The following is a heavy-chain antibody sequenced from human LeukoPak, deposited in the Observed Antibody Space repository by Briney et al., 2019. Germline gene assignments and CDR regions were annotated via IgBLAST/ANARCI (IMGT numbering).Heavy chain of an antibody. CDR2: IYASGST. V-gene: IGHV4-4*09. Sequence: SETLSLACTVSGDSISNYYWSWIRQPPGKGLEWIGYIYASGSTTYNPSLNSRVTISVDTSKNQFSLKLHSVTAADTAMYYCASGAGWLIDYWGQGTLVSVSS. CDR1: GDSISNYY. J-gene: IGHJ4*02. D-gene: IGHD6-19*01. CDR3: ASGAGWLIDY.